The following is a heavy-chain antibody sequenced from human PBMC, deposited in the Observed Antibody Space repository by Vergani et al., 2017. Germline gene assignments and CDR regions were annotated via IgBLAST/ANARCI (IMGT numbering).Heavy chain of an antibody. J-gene: IGHJ4*02. D-gene: IGHD5-18*01. CDR1: SFKLGDYG. CDR3: ARGTRDTPSSLDY. Sequence: QVQLVESGGGVVQPGRSPRLSCTPPSFKLGDYGMHRVRQAPGRGLEWVSMTWYEGNNNYYADSVKGRFTISKDISKNTLYLQMNSLRGDDTAVYYCARGTRDTPSSLDYWGQGALVTVSS. V-gene: IGHV3-33*01. CDR2: TWYEGNNN.